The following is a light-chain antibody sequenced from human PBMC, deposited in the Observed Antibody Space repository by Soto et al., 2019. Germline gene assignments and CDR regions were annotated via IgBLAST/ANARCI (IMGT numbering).Light chain of an antibody. CDR2: DVS. Sequence: QSVLTQPASVSGSPGQSITISCTGTSSDVGGYNYVSWYQQHPGQAPKLMIFDVSNRPSGVSNRFAGAKSGNTASLTISGLQAEDEADYYSSSYTSSSTLYVFGTGTKVTVL. V-gene: IGLV2-14*01. CDR3: SSYTSSSTLYV. CDR1: SSDVGGYNY. J-gene: IGLJ1*01.